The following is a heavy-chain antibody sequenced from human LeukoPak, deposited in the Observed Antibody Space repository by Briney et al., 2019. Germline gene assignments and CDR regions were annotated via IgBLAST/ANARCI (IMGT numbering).Heavy chain of an antibody. V-gene: IGHV5-51*01. CDR1: GYRFTSYW. CDR3: ARQGSGYSPTYYYYMDV. Sequence: GESLKISCKGSGYRFTSYWIGWVRQMPGKGLEWMGIIYPGDPDTRYSPSFQGQVTISADKSISTAYLQWSSLKASDTAMYYCARQGSGYSPTYYYYMDVWGKGTTVTISS. CDR2: IYPGDPDT. D-gene: IGHD5-18*01. J-gene: IGHJ6*03.